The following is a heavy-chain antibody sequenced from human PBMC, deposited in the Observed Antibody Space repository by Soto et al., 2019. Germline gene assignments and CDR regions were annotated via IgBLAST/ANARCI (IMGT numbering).Heavy chain of an antibody. V-gene: IGHV3-23*01. D-gene: IGHD2-2*01. Sequence: EVQLLESGGGLVQPGGSLRLSCAASGFTFSIYAMSWVRQAPGKGLEWVSAISGSGGTTYYADSVKGRFTISRDNSKNTLYRQMNSLKAEDTAVYYCAKDSTSGTWTRIYFDYWGQGTLVTVSS. J-gene: IGHJ4*02. CDR3: AKDSTSGTWTRIYFDY. CDR1: GFTFSIYA. CDR2: ISGSGGTT.